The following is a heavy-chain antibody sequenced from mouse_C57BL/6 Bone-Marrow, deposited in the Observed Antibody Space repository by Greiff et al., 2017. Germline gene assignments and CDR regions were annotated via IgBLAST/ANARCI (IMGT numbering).Heavy chain of an antibody. CDR2: IYPENGDT. J-gene: IGHJ1*03. CDR1: GFNIKDDY. Sequence: EVQLQQSGAELVRPGASVKLSCTASGFNIKDDYMHWVKQRPEQGLEWIGWIYPENGDTEYASKFQGKATITADTSSNTAYLQLSSLTSEDAAVYYCTTGYVDVWGTGTTVTVSS. CDR3: TTGYVDV. V-gene: IGHV14-4*01.